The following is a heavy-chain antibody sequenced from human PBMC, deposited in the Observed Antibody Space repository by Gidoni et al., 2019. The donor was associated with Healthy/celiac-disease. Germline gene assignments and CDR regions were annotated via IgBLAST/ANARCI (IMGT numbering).Heavy chain of an antibody. V-gene: IGHV4-34*01. CDR3: ARGEKRVGYGQFYLPNYGMDV. CDR2: INHSGST. CDR1: GGSSSGHY. D-gene: IGHD5-12*01. Sequence: QVQLQQWGAGLLKPSASLSLTCDVYGGSSSGHYWRWIRQHPGKGLEWIGEINHSGSTNYNPSLKSRVTISVDTSKNQFSLKLSSVTAADTAVYYCARGEKRVGYGQFYLPNYGMDVWGQGTTVTVSS. J-gene: IGHJ6*02.